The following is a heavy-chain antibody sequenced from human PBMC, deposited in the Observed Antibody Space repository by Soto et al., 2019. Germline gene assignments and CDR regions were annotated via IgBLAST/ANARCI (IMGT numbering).Heavy chain of an antibody. CDR3: AKSVRLRFLHYYYMDV. CDR1: GFTFSSYA. D-gene: IGHD3-3*01. Sequence: GGSLRLSCAASGFTFSSYAMSWVRQAPGKGLEWVSAISGSGGSNYYADSVKGRFTISRDNSKNTLYLQMNSLRAEDTAVYYCAKSVRLRFLHYYYMDVWGKGTTVTVSS. V-gene: IGHV3-23*01. CDR2: ISGSGGSN. J-gene: IGHJ6*03.